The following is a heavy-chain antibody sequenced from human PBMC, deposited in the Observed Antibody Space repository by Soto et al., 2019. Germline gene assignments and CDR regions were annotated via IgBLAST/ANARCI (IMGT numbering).Heavy chain of an antibody. V-gene: IGHV4-31*03. CDR2: TSNSGST. Sequence: QVQLQESGPGLVKPSQTLSLTCTVSGGSITSSGYYWSWIRQHPGEGLEWIGFTSNSGSTSYNPSLKSRVTISVDTSSNQFSLNPKSVTAADTAVYYCARGGGSTKVDYWGQGTLVTVSP. J-gene: IGHJ4*02. CDR3: ARGGGSTKVDY. D-gene: IGHD2-2*01. CDR1: GGSITSSGYY.